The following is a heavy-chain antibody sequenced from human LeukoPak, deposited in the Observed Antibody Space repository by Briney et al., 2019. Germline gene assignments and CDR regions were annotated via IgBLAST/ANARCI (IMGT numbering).Heavy chain of an antibody. Sequence: GASVKVSCKASGYTFSSYGFSWVRQAPGQGLEWMGWINAYNGNTNYAQNLQGRVTMTTDTSTSTAYMELWSLRSDDTAVYYCARRQGTTLNFDYWGQGTLVTVSS. CDR1: GYTFSSYG. CDR3: ARRQGTTLNFDY. CDR2: INAYNGNT. J-gene: IGHJ4*02. V-gene: IGHV1-18*01. D-gene: IGHD1-1*01.